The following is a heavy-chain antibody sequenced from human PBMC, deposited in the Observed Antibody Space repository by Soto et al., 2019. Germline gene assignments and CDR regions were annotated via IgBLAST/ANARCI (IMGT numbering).Heavy chain of an antibody. D-gene: IGHD2-15*01. CDR2: IVPLSDRT. Sequence: QVQLVQSGAEVKKPGSSLKVSCKVFGETLNSNPIGWVRQAPGQGLEWVGGIVPLSDRTNYAQELQGRVTSSADGSTSKDYMELSNLKTDDTAVYYSASKSGRDSQSGGGCFSLDVWGQGTMVTVSS. J-gene: IGHJ4*02. CDR1: GETLNSNP. CDR3: ASKSGRDSQSGGGCFSLDV. V-gene: IGHV1-69*01.